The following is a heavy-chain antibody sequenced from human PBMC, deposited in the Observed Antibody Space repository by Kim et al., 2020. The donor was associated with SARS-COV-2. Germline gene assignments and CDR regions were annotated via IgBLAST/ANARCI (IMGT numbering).Heavy chain of an antibody. V-gene: IGHV1-18*01. Sequence: ASVKVSCKASGYTFTNYGISWVRQAPGQGLEWLGWISGYDGHTNYAQNFQGRVTMTTDTSTSTVYMELRSLRSDDTAVYWCARDGGEDDSSWYDYFQHWGQGTLVTVSS. CDR2: ISGYDGHT. CDR3: ARDGGEDDSSWYDYFQH. D-gene: IGHD6-13*01. J-gene: IGHJ1*01. CDR1: GYTFTNYG.